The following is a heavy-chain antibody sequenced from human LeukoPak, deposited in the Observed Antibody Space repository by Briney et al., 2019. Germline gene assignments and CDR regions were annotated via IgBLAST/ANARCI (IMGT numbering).Heavy chain of an antibody. D-gene: IGHD3-16*01. CDR2: INPSDGAT. CDR3: AREQRARLSGSLGGLFASYYTYYYMDV. V-gene: IGHV1-46*01. Sequence: GASVKVSCKASGYTFTMYYIHWVRQAPGQGLEWMGMINPSDGATTYAQRFQGRVTMTRDMSTTTFYMDLRRLRSGDTAVSSCAREQRARLSGSLGGLFASYYTYYYMDVWGRGTTVTVSS. CDR1: GYTFTMYY. J-gene: IGHJ6*03.